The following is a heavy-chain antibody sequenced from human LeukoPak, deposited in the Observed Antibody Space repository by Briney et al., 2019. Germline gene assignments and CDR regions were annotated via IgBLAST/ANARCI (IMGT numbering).Heavy chain of an antibody. CDR3: AKNQYIAAAGMIWFDP. CDR1: GYTFTSYA. CDR2: VNTNTGNP. J-gene: IGHJ5*02. Sequence: GASVKVSCKASGYTFTSYAMNWVRQAPGQGLEWMGWVNTNTGNPTYAQGFTGRFVFSLDTSVSTAYLQISSLKAEDTAVYYCAKNQYIAAAGMIWFDPWGQGTLVTVSS. V-gene: IGHV7-4-1*02. D-gene: IGHD6-13*01.